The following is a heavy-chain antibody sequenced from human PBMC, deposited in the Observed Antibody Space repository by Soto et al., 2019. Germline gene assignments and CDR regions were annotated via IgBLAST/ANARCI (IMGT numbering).Heavy chain of an antibody. D-gene: IGHD6-6*01. V-gene: IGHV3-48*01. CDR3: ARGMGGWGYSTSSSDGDFDY. CDR1: GFTFSSYS. Sequence: PGGSLRLSCAASGFTFSSYSMNWVRQAPGKGLEWVSYISSSSSTIYYADSVKGRFTISRDNAKNSLYLQMNSLRAEDTAVYYCARGMGGWGYSTSSSDGDFDYWGQGTLVTVSS. J-gene: IGHJ4*02. CDR2: ISSSSSTI.